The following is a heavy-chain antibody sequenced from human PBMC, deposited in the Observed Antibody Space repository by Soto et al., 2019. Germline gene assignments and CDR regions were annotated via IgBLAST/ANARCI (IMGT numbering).Heavy chain of an antibody. V-gene: IGHV4-59*01. CDR3: ARVALGSKWLVREQRTYYFDY. CDR1: GGSISSYY. Sequence: SETLSLTCTVSGGSISSYYWSWIRQPPGKGLEWIGYIYYSGSTNYNPSLKSRVTISVDTSKNQFSLKLSSVTAADTAVYYCARVALGSKWLVREQRTYYFDYWGQGTLVTVSS. CDR2: IYYSGST. D-gene: IGHD6-19*01. J-gene: IGHJ4*02.